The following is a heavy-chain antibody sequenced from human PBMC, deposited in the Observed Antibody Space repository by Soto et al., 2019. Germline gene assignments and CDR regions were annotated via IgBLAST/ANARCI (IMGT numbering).Heavy chain of an antibody. D-gene: IGHD2-2*01. CDR2: ISAYNGNT. CDR1: GGSFSSYT. V-gene: IGHV1-18*01. Sequence: ASVKVSCKASGGSFSSYTFSWVRQAPGQGLEWMGWISAYNGNTNYAQKLQGRVTMTTDTSTSTAYMELRSLRSDDTAVYYCARVPAAASIYNWFDPWRQGTLVTVSS. CDR3: ARVPAAASIYNWFDP. J-gene: IGHJ5*02.